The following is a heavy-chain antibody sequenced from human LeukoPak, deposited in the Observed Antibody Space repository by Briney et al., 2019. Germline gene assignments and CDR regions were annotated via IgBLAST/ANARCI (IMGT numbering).Heavy chain of an antibody. V-gene: IGHV4-39*01. CDR3: ARPPGIAAAWFDP. CDR1: GGSISSSSYN. D-gene: IGHD6-13*01. CDR2: FDNSGST. J-gene: IGHJ5*02. Sequence: SETLSLTCTVSGGSISSSSYNWGWIRQPPGKGLEWIGRFDNSGSTYYNPSLKSRVTISVNTAKEQCSLKLTSVTAADTAVYYCARPPGIAAAWFDPWGQGTLVTVSS.